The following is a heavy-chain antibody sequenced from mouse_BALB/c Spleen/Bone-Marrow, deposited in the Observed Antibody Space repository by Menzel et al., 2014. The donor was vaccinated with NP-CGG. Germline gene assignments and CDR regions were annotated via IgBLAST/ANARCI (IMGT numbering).Heavy chain of an antibody. D-gene: IGHD1-1*01. CDR2: INPSNGRT. Sequence: QVQLQQSGAELVKPGASVKLSCKASGYTFTSYWMHWVKQRPGQGLEWIGEINPSNGRTNYNEKFKSKATLTVDKSSSTACMQLSSRTAEDSAVYYCARYLHYYGSSYGYFDVWGAGTTVTVSS. V-gene: IGHV1S81*02. J-gene: IGHJ1*01. CDR1: GYTFTSYW. CDR3: ARYLHYYGSSYGYFDV.